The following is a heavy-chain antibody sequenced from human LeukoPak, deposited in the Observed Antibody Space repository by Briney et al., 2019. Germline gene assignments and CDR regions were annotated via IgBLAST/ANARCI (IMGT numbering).Heavy chain of an antibody. D-gene: IGHD6-13*01. CDR2: IYPGDSDT. V-gene: IGHV5-51*01. J-gene: IGHJ6*02. Sequence: GESLKISCKASGYIFTNYWIGWVRQMPGKGLEWMGIIYPGDSDTRYGPSFQGQVTISADESTSTAYLQWSSLKASDTATYYCARHNGRAMYSSSWYENGMDVWGQGTTVTVSS. CDR3: ARHNGRAMYSSSWYENGMDV. CDR1: GYIFTNYW.